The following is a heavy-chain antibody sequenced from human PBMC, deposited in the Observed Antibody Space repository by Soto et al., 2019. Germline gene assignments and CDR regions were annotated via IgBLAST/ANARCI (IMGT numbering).Heavy chain of an antibody. CDR2: ISGSGGST. CDR1: GFTFSSYA. Sequence: PGGSLRLSFAASGFTFSSYAMSWVRQAPGKGLEWVSAISGSGGSTYYADSAKGRFTISRDNSKNTLYLQMKSLRAEDTAVYYCEKGFYGSGYYYSDYWGQGTLVPVSS. J-gene: IGHJ4*02. D-gene: IGHD3-22*01. CDR3: EKGFYGSGYYYSDY. V-gene: IGHV3-23*01.